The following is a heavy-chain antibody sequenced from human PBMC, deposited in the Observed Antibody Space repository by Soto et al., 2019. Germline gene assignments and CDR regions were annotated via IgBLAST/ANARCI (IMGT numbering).Heavy chain of an antibody. CDR1: GFTFSSYA. CDR3: AKEKEVATPGKPYYYYGMDV. J-gene: IGHJ6*02. CDR2: ISGSGSST. D-gene: IGHD5-12*01. Sequence: GGSLRLSCAASGFTFSSYAMSWVRQAPGKGLEWVSAISGSGSSTYYADSVKGRFTISRDNSKNTLYLQMNSLRAEDTAVYYCAKEKEVATPGKPYYYYGMDVWGQGTTVTVSS. V-gene: IGHV3-23*01.